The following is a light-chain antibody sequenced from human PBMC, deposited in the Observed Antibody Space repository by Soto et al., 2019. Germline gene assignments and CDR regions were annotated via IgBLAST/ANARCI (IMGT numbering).Light chain of an antibody. Sequence: QSALTQPRSVSGSPGQSVTISCTGTGTDVGAYNYVYWYQLPPGRPPKLMIYDVTKWPSGVPERFSGSTSGNTASLTISGLQAEDEDDYVGCSYAGGYLYLFGAGTQLTVL. J-gene: IGLJ1*01. V-gene: IGLV2-11*01. CDR3: CSYAGGYLYL. CDR1: GTDVGAYNY. CDR2: DVT.